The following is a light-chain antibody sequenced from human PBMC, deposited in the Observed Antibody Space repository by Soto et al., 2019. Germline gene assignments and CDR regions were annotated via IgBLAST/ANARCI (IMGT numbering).Light chain of an antibody. CDR2: EVT. V-gene: IGLV2-14*01. J-gene: IGLJ2*01. CDR3: SSYTSTNSVI. Sequence: QSVLTQPASVSGSLGQSITISCTGSSSDVGDYEYVSWYQQHPDKAPKLIIYEVTNRPSGVSNRFSGSKSGNTASLSISGLQPEDEADYSCSSYTSTNSVIFGGGTKVTV. CDR1: SSDVGDYEY.